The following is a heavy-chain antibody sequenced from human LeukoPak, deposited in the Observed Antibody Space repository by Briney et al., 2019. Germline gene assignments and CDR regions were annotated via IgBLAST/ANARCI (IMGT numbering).Heavy chain of an antibody. CDR2: IDDSGNT. CDR1: GGSIGRYY. CDR3: ARSDYHNSGSHTVFDAFDI. J-gene: IGHJ3*02. D-gene: IGHD3-10*01. Sequence: SETLSLTCTVSGGSIGRYYWSWIRRPPGKGLEWIGYIDDSGNTNYNPSLKSQVTISVDKSKNQFSLKLSFVTAADTAMYYCARSDYHNSGSHTVFDAFDIWGQGTRVTVSS. V-gene: IGHV4-59*01.